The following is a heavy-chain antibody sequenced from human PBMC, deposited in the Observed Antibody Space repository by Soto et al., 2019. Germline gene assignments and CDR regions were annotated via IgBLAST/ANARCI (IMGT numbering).Heavy chain of an antibody. CDR3: ARVPTIFGVVIEGWFDP. V-gene: IGHV4-34*01. CDR1: GGSFSGYY. CDR2: INHSGST. Sequence: SETLSLTCAVYGGSFSGYYWSWIRQPPGKGLEWIGEINHSGSTNYNPSLKSRVTISVDTSKNQFSLKLSSVTAADTAVYYCARVPTIFGVVIEGWFDPWGQGTLVTVSS. J-gene: IGHJ5*02. D-gene: IGHD3-3*01.